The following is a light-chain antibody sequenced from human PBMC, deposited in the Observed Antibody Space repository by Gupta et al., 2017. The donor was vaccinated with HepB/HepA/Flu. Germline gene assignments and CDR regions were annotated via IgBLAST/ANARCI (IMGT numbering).Light chain of an antibody. CDR1: SSNIGNNF. CDR2: ENN. V-gene: IGLV1-51*02. J-gene: IGLJ2*01. CDR3: GTWDSSLTAAV. Sequence: QPVLTQPPSVSAAPRQKVTISCSGSSSNIGNNFVSWYQQLPGTAPKLLSYENNKRPSGIPYRFSGSKSGTSAKLAITGLQTGDEADYYGGTWDSSLTAAVFGGRTKLTVL.